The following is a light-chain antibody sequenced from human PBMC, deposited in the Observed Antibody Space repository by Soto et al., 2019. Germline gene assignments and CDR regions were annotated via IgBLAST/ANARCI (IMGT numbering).Light chain of an antibody. Sequence: QSVLTQPPSTSGTPGPRATNSWSGNNSQIGRNTVNWYQQVPGTAPKLLIYNYDQRPSGVPDRFSGSKSGTSASLTISGLQSEDEADYFCAAWDDSLNGRVFGGGTKLTVL. V-gene: IGLV1-44*01. J-gene: IGLJ2*01. CDR3: AAWDDSLNGRV. CDR1: NSQIGRNT. CDR2: NYD.